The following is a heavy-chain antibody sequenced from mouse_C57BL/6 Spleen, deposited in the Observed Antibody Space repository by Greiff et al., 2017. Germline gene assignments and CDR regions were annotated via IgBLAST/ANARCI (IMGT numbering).Heavy chain of an antibody. Sequence: EVMLVESGGGLVKPGGSLKLSCAASGFTFSDYGMHWVRQAPEKGLEWVAYISSGSSTIYYADTVKGRFTISRDHAKNTLFLQMTSLRSEDTAMYYCARPYYDYGAMDYWGQGTSVTVSS. CDR3: ARPYYDYGAMDY. D-gene: IGHD2-4*01. J-gene: IGHJ4*01. V-gene: IGHV5-17*01. CDR1: GFTFSDYG. CDR2: ISSGSSTI.